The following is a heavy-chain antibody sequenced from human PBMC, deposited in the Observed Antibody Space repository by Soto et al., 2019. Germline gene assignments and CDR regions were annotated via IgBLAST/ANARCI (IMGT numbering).Heavy chain of an antibody. D-gene: IGHD2-21*02. V-gene: IGHV3-74*03. J-gene: IGHJ4*02. Sequence: EVHLVESGGGLAQPGGCLRLCCAASAFTFINNGIHWVRQAPGKGLVWVSGIKSDGSSTPYADSVKGRFTISRDNAKNTLYLQVNGLRAEDTAVYCCASAAPFNFGGNSGFDFWGQGTLVTVSS. CDR3: ASAAPFNFGGNSGFDF. CDR2: IKSDGSST. CDR1: AFTFINNG.